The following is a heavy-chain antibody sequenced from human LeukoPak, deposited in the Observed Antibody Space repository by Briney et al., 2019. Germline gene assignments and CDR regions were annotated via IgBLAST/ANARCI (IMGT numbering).Heavy chain of an antibody. V-gene: IGHV3-21*01. J-gene: IGHJ6*03. CDR2: ICGIDTYK. CDR1: GFPFSVSA. Sequence: GGSLRLSCAASGFPFSVSAMSWVRQAPGKGLEWIASICGIDTYKFYADPEKGRFTISRDIANNSLHLQMTGLRADDTAIYYCARAGLPRGLVLKAPISSYYMDVWGNGTAVAVSS. D-gene: IGHD3/OR15-3a*01. CDR3: ARAGLPRGLVLKAPISSYYMDV.